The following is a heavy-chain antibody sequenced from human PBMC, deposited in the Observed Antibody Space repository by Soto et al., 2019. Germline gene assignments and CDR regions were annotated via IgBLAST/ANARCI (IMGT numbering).Heavy chain of an antibody. V-gene: IGHV3-73*01. D-gene: IGHD3-22*01. J-gene: IGHJ4*02. CDR1: GFTFSGSA. CDR3: RSTYYYDSGGYYVDY. CDR2: IRSKANSYAT. Sequence: GESLKISCAASGFTFSGSAMHWVRQASGKGLEWVGRIRSKANSYATAYAASVKGRFTISRDDSKNTAYLQMNSLKTEDTAVYYCRSTYYYDSGGYYVDYWGQGTLVTVSS.